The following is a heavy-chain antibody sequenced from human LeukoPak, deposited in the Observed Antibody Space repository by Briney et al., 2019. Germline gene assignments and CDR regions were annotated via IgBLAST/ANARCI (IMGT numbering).Heavy chain of an antibody. CDR1: GFTFSSYG. V-gene: IGHV3-30*02. Sequence: PGGSLRLSCAASGFTFSSYGMHWVRQAPGKGLEWVAFIRYDGSNKYYADSVKGRFTISRDNSKNTLYLQMNSLRAEDTAVYYCAKDPPLLWFGELLESYGMDVWGQGTTVTVSS. CDR3: AKDPPLLWFGELLESYGMDV. J-gene: IGHJ6*02. CDR2: IRYDGSNK. D-gene: IGHD3-10*01.